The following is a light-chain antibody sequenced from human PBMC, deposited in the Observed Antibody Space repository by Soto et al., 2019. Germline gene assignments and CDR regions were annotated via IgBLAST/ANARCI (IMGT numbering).Light chain of an antibody. J-gene: IGKJ1*01. CDR3: QQYKSHRRT. V-gene: IGKV1-5*03. CDR1: QSISSW. Sequence: DIQITHCPSGLAASLGDRVTITCRASQSISSWLAWYQQKPGKAPKLLINKASSLESGVPSRFSGSGSGTEFTLTISSLQPDDFATYYCQQYKSHRRTFGQGTKVDIK. CDR2: KAS.